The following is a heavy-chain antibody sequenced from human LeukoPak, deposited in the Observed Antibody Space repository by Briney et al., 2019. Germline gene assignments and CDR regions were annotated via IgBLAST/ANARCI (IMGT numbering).Heavy chain of an antibody. J-gene: IGHJ4*02. D-gene: IGHD1-26*01. CDR2: IIPTFGTA. CDR3: ARGRSGSYHFDY. V-gene: IGHV1-69*13. Sequence: ASVKVSCKASGGTFSSYAISWVRQAPGQGLEWMGGIIPTFGTANYAQKFQGRVTITADESTSTAYMELSSLRSEDTAVYYCARGRSGSYHFDYWGQGTLVTVSS. CDR1: GGTFSSYA.